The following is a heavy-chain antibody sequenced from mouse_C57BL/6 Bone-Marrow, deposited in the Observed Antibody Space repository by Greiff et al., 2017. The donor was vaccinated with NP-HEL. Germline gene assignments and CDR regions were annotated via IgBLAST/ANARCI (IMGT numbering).Heavy chain of an antibody. Sequence: EVKLVESGGGLVKPGGSLKLSCAASGFTFSDYGMHWVRQAPEKGLEWVAYISSGSSTIYYADTVKGRFTISRDNAKNTLFLQMTSLRSEDTAMYYCAKGSITTVVAPFAYWGQGTLVTVSA. CDR1: GFTFSDYG. J-gene: IGHJ3*01. CDR3: AKGSITTVVAPFAY. CDR2: ISSGSSTI. D-gene: IGHD1-1*01. V-gene: IGHV5-17*01.